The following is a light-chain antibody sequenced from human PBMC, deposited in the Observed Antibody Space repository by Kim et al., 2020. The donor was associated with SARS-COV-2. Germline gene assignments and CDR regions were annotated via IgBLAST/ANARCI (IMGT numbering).Light chain of an antibody. CDR2: DVS. Sequence: GQLITISCTGTSSDVGGYNYVSWYQQHPGKAPKLMIYDVSNRPSGVSNRFSGSKSGNTASLTSSGLQAEDEADYYCSSYTSSSTLVFGGGTKLTVL. CDR3: SSYTSSSTLV. J-gene: IGLJ2*01. CDR1: SSDVGGYNY. V-gene: IGLV2-14*03.